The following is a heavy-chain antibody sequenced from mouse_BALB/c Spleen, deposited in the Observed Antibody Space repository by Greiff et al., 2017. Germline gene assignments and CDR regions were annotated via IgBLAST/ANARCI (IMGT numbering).Heavy chain of an antibody. Sequence: EVQLVESGGGLVKPGGSLKLSCAASGFTFSSYAMSWVRQTPEKRLEWVASISSGGSTYYPDSVKGRFTISRDNAKNTLYLQMSSLKSEDTAMYYCARHNYGPWFAYWGQGTLVTVSA. CDR2: ISSGGST. CDR1: GFTFSSYA. J-gene: IGHJ3*01. CDR3: ARHNYGPWFAY. V-gene: IGHV5-6-5*01. D-gene: IGHD1-1*02.